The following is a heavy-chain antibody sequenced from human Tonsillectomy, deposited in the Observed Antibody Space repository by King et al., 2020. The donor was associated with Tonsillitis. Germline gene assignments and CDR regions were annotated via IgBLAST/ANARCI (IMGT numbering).Heavy chain of an antibody. V-gene: IGHV3-20*04. CDR1: GFTFGDYG. Sequence: VQLVESGGGVVRPGGSLRLSCAASGFTFGDYGMSWVRQAPGKGLEWVSGINWNGGSTGYADSVKGRFTISRDNAKNSLYLQMNSLRAEETALYYCARDTSYCSSTSCYGNEYFQHWGQGTLVTVSS. J-gene: IGHJ1*01. D-gene: IGHD2-2*01. CDR3: ARDTSYCSSTSCYGNEYFQH. CDR2: INWNGGST.